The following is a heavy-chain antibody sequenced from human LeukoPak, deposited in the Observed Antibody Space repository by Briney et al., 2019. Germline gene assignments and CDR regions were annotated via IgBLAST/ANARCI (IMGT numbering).Heavy chain of an antibody. V-gene: IGHV4-34*01. CDR2: INHSGST. CDR1: GGSFSGYY. D-gene: IGHD2-2*01. Sequence: SETLSLTCAVYGGSFSGYYWSWIRQPPGKWLEWIGEINHSGSTNYNPSLKSRVTISVGTSKNQFSLKLSSVTAADTAVYYCARVAVPAASSRNWFDPWGQGTLVTVSS. J-gene: IGHJ5*02. CDR3: ARVAVPAASSRNWFDP.